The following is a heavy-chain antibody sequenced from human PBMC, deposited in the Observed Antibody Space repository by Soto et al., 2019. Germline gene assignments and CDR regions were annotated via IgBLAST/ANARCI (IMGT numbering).Heavy chain of an antibody. D-gene: IGHD6-19*01. J-gene: IGHJ4*02. CDR1: GGSFSNYI. CDR3: ARGLFGQQWLVGFDT. Sequence: QVHLVQSGAEVKKPGPSGNVSCKASGGSFSNYIFAWGRQAPGQGLEWMGGTIPMFATAQYAQKLQGRDTITGDESTSTVYMDLTSLTSDATAVYYCARGLFGQQWLVGFDTWGQGTLGTVSS. V-gene: IGHV1-69*01. CDR2: TIPMFATA.